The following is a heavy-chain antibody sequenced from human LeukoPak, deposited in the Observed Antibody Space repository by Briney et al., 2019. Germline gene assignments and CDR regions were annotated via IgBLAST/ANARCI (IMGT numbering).Heavy chain of an antibody. D-gene: IGHD3-10*01. J-gene: IGHJ3*01. V-gene: IGHV1-2*02. CDR1: GYTFTRYY. CDR2: IDPNTGGT. CDR3: TKNRYSGTIITPLDPFDV. Sequence: ASVKVSCKASGYTFTRYYIHWLRQAPGQGIEWMGWIDPNTGGTNFAQKFQGRITMTRDTSINTVYMELNRLRSDDTAVYYCTKNRYSGTIITPLDPFDVWGQGTMVTVSS.